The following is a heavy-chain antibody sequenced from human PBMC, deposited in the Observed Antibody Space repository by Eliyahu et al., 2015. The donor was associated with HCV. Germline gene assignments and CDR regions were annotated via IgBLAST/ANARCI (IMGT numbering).Heavy chain of an antibody. CDR3: AHSSQGDGDIVLMVYDWGLNWFDP. V-gene: IGHV2-5*01. CDR2: IYWNDDK. CDR1: GFXLSTSGVG. J-gene: IGHJ5*02. Sequence: QITXKESGPTLVKPTQXLTLTCXFSGFXLSTSGVGVGWIRXPPGKALEWLALIYWNDDKRYSPSLKSRLTITKDTSKNQVVLTMTNMDPVDTATYYCAHSSQGDGDIVLMVYDWGLNWFDPWGQGTLVTVSS. D-gene: IGHD2-8*01.